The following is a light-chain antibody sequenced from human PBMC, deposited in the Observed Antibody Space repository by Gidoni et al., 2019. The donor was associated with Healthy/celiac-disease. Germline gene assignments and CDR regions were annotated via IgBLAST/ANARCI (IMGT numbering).Light chain of an antibody. Sequence: DIQMTPSPSTLSASVGDRVTITCRASQSISSWLAWYQQKPGKAPKLLIYDASSLESGVPSRFSGSGSGTEFTLTISSLQPDDFATYYCQQNNSYPQTFXQXTKVEIK. CDR3: QQNNSYPQT. CDR2: DAS. J-gene: IGKJ1*01. V-gene: IGKV1-5*01. CDR1: QSISSW.